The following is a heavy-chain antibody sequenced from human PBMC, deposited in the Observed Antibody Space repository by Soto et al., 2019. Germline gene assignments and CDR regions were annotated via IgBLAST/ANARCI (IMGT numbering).Heavy chain of an antibody. Sequence: QVPLVQSGADVKKPGSSVKVSCKASGGSLSYNAFSWVRQAPGQGLDWMGGVVTVFGTANHAQKFQGRVTITADETTNTAYMELTRLRSEATAVYYCARNGPYSSSQCVMDVWAQGTTVTVSS. CDR3: ARNGPYSSSQCVMDV. CDR1: GGSLSYNA. CDR2: VVTVFGTA. V-gene: IGHV1-69*01. D-gene: IGHD6-13*01. J-gene: IGHJ6*02.